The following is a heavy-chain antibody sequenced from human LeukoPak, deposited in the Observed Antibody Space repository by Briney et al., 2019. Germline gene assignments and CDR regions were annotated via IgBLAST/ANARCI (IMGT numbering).Heavy chain of an antibody. CDR1: GVSISTYY. CDR2: FSYSGST. CDR3: ARMYSGTSYYFDY. D-gene: IGHD1-26*01. Sequence: PSETLSLTCSVSGVSISTYYWIWIRQPPAKGLEWMGFFSYSGSTKYNPSLKSRVTMSVDTSKNQFSLKLSSVTAADTAIYYCARMYSGTSYYFDYWGQGTLVTVSS. J-gene: IGHJ4*02. V-gene: IGHV4-59*01.